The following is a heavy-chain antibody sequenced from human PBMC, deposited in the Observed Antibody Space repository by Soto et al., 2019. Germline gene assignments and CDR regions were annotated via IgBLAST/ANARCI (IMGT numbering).Heavy chain of an antibody. CDR3: ASDGYYDSSGYFGPLRWFDP. J-gene: IGHJ5*02. CDR2: IIPILGIA. CDR1: GGTFRSYT. Sequence: GASVKVSCKASGGTFRSYTISWVRQAPGQGLEWMGRIIPILGIANYAQKFQGRVTITADKSTSTAYMELSSLRSEDTAVYYCASDGYYDSSGYFGPLRWFDPWGQGTLVTVSS. V-gene: IGHV1-69*02. D-gene: IGHD3-22*01.